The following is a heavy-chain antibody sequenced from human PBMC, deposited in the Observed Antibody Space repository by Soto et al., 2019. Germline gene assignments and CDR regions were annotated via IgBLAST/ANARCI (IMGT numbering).Heavy chain of an antibody. V-gene: IGHV3-30-3*01. D-gene: IGHD3-22*01. J-gene: IGHJ5*02. CDR2: ISYDGSNK. Sequence: LRLSCAASGFTFSSYAMHWVRQAPGKGLEWVAVISYDGSNKYYADSVKGRFTISRDNSKNTLYLQMNSLRAEDTAVYYCARDFANYYDGSGSRRWFDPWGQGTLVTVSS. CDR3: ARDFANYYDGSGSRRWFDP. CDR1: GFTFSSYA.